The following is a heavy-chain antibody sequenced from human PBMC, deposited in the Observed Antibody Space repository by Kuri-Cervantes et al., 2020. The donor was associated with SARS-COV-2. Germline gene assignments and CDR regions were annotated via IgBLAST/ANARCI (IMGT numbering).Heavy chain of an antibody. J-gene: IGHJ6*03. CDR3: ARGTVPSAPYDSYCMDV. CDR1: GGSISSSSYY. D-gene: IGHD2-2*01. V-gene: IGHV4-39*01. Sequence: SETLSLTCTVSGGSISSSSYYWGWIRQPPGKGLEWIGGVYYGVSTYYNPSLKSRVTMSLDTAKNQFSLRLHSVTAADTGIYYCARGTVPSAPYDSYCMDVWGKGTTVTVSS. CDR2: VYYGVST.